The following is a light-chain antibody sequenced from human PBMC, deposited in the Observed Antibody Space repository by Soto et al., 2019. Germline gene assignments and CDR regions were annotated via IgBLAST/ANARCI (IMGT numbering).Light chain of an antibody. J-gene: IGKJ5*01. CDR3: QQRSKWPPEVT. Sequence: EIVLTQSPGTLSLSPGEGATLSCRASQSVSSSYIAWYQQRPGQTPSLLIYDASNRATGIPARFSGSGSGTNLDLTISILELEDVAVYYCQQRSKWPPEVTFGQGTRLEIK. CDR1: QSVSSSY. CDR2: DAS. V-gene: IGKV3D-20*02.